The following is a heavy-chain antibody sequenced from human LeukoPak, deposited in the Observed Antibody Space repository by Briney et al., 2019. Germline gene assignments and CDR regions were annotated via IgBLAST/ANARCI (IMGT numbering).Heavy chain of an antibody. V-gene: IGHV4-34*01. Sequence: PSETLSLTCAVYGGSFSGYYWSWIRQPPGKGLEWIGEINYSGSTNYNPSLKSRVTISVDTSKNQFSLKLSSVTAADTAVYYCASRYDYSNYIDYWGQGTLVTVSS. CDR3: ASRYDYSNYIDY. J-gene: IGHJ4*02. CDR2: INYSGST. D-gene: IGHD4-11*01. CDR1: GGSFSGYY.